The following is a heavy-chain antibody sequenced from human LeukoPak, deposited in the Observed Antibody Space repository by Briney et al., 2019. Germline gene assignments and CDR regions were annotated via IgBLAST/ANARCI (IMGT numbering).Heavy chain of an antibody. D-gene: IGHD3-10*01. V-gene: IGHV7-4-1*02. Sequence: ASVKVSCKASGYTFTSYGISWVRQAPGQGLEWMGWINTNTGNPTYAQGFTGRFVFSLDTSVSTAYLQISSLKAEDTAVYYCARVQVTMVRGVTYYYYYMDVWGKGTTVTVSS. J-gene: IGHJ6*03. CDR2: INTNTGNP. CDR1: GYTFTSYG. CDR3: ARVQVTMVRGVTYYYYYMDV.